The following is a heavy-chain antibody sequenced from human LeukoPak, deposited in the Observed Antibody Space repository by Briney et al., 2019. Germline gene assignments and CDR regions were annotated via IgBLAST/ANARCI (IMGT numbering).Heavy chain of an antibody. CDR1: GGTFNKYD. Sequence: SVKVSCKASGGTFNKYDFRWVRLAPGQGLEWMGRIIPLLGITNYAQKFQARLTITADKSTSTVYMEVGSLTSDDTAIYYCARDRGYCERTSCYTTGDFDLWGLGTLVTVSS. CDR2: IIPLLGIT. D-gene: IGHD2-2*02. CDR3: ARDRGYCERTSCYTTGDFDL. V-gene: IGHV1-69*04. J-gene: IGHJ4*02.